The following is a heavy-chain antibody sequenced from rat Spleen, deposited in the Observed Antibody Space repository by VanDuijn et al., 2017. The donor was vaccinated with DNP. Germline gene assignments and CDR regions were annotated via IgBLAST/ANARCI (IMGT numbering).Heavy chain of an antibody. Sequence: EVQLVESGGDLVLPGRSLKLSCAGSGFTFSDYNMAWVRQAPKKGLEWVATINYDGSGTYYGDSVKGRSIISRDNAESILYLQMDSLRSEDTATYYCARVYYGPSDYWGQGVMVTVSS. CDR3: ARVYYGPSDY. D-gene: IGHD1-6*01. J-gene: IGHJ2*01. CDR2: INYDGSGT. V-gene: IGHV5-7*01. CDR1: GFTFSDYN.